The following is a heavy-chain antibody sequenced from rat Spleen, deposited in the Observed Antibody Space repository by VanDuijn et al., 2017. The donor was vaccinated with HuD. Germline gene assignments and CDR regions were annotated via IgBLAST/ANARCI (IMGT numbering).Heavy chain of an antibody. V-gene: IGHV2S12*01. Sequence: QVQLKESGPGLVQPSQTLSLTCTVSGFSLTSNGVSWVRQPPGKGLEWIAAISSGGSTYYNSALKSRLSISRDTSKSQVLLKMNSLQAEDTGTYYCARHLREASGVMDAWGQGASVTVSS. D-gene: IGHD4-3*01. CDR2: ISSGGST. CDR3: ARHLREASGVMDA. J-gene: IGHJ4*01. CDR1: GFSLTSNG.